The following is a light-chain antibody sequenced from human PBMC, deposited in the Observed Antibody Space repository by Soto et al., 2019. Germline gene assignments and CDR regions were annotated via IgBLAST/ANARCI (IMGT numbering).Light chain of an antibody. CDR2: GAS. Sequence: EIVMTQYPATLSVSPGERATLSCRASQSVSSNLAWYQQKPGQAPRLLIYGASTKATGMPARFSGSGSGTEFTLTISRLQSDAFAVYYWQQYNNWHTFGQGTKLDIK. V-gene: IGKV3-15*01. CDR1: QSVSSN. CDR3: QQYNNWHT. J-gene: IGKJ1*01.